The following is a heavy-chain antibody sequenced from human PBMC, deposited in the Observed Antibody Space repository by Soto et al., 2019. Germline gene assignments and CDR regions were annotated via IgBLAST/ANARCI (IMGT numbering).Heavy chain of an antibody. J-gene: IGHJ4*02. CDR2: ISWNSGSI. CDR3: AVEYSSSRASGGY. D-gene: IGHD6-6*01. Sequence: GGSLRLSCAASGFTFDDYAMHWVRQAPGKGLEWVSGISWNSGSIGYADSVKGRFTISRDNAKNSLYLQMNSLRAEDTALYYCAVEYSSSRASGGYWGQGTLVTVSS. CDR1: GFTFDDYA. V-gene: IGHV3-9*01.